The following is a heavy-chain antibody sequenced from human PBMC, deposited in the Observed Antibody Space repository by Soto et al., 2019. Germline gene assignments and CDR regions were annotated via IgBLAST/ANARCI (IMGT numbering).Heavy chain of an antibody. CDR2: ISKTGRSM. Sequence: QVQLVESGGDLVNPGGSLRLSCAASGFALGDYYMRWIRQAPGKGLEWVSYISKTGRSMHHVDSVKGRFTISRDNAKNSLYLQMTSLSAEDTAVYYCARELSGNYFTFDLWGPGTRVTVSS. CDR1: GFALGDYY. CDR3: ARELSGNYFTFDL. J-gene: IGHJ3*01. V-gene: IGHV3-11*01. D-gene: IGHD1-26*01.